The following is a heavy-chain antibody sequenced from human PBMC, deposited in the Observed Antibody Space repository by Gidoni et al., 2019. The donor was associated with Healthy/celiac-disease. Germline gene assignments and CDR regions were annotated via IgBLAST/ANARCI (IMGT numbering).Heavy chain of an antibody. D-gene: IGHD3-22*01. CDR3: AKAGYDSSGYYDVLGVMDY. Sequence: QVQRVASGGGVVQPGRSLRRPCAASGFTFSSHGMPWVRQAPGKGLEWVAVISYDGSNKYYADSVKGRFTISRDNSKNTLYLQMNSLRAEDTAVYYCAKAGYDSSGYYDVLGVMDYWGQGTLVTVSS. CDR1: GFTFSSHG. V-gene: IGHV3-30*18. CDR2: ISYDGSNK. J-gene: IGHJ4*02.